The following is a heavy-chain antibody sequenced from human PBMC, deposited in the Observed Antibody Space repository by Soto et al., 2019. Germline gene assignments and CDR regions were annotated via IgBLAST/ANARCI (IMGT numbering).Heavy chain of an antibody. CDR3: ASRLATVTTYYYYGMDV. CDR2: IDPSDSYT. J-gene: IGHJ6*02. V-gene: IGHV5-10-1*01. CDR1: GYSFTSYW. Sequence: GESLKISCKGSGYSFTSYWISWVRQMPGKGLEWMGRIDPSDSYTNYSPSFQGHVTISADKSISTAYLQWSSLKASDTAMYYCASRLATVTTYYYYGMDVWAKGPRSPLL. D-gene: IGHD4-17*01.